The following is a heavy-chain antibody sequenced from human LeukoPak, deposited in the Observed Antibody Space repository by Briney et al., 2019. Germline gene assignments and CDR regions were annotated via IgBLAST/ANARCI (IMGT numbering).Heavy chain of an antibody. CDR3: ARGKFEYGDYVDGGRYFDY. D-gene: IGHD4-17*01. Sequence: ASVTVSCKASGYTFTGYYMHWGREAPGQGLEWMGWINPNSGGTNYAQKFPGWVTMTSATSISTTYMELSRLRSDDTAVYYCARGKFEYGDYVDGGRYFDYWGQGTRVTVSS. J-gene: IGHJ4*02. CDR1: GYTFTGYY. V-gene: IGHV1-2*04. CDR2: INPNSGGT.